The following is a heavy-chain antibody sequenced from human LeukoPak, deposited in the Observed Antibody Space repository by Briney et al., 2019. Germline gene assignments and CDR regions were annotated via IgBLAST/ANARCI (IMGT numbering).Heavy chain of an antibody. CDR1: GGHIDGVY. CDR2: IDNSGST. J-gene: IGHJ4*02. CDR3: ASGAGWLIDY. D-gene: IGHD6-19*01. V-gene: IGHV4-4*08. Sequence: PSETLSLTCSVSGGHIDGVYWNWIRQPPGKGLEWIGYIDNSGSTKYNPSLQSRITMSRDTSKKQFSLKLTSVTAADTAMYYCASGAGWLIDYWGQGTLVSVSS.